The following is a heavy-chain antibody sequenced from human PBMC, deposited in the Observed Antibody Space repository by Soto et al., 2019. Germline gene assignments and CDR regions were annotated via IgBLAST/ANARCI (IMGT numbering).Heavy chain of an antibody. CDR2: IYYSGST. Sequence: PSETLSLTCTVSGGSISSSSYYWGWIRQPPGKGPEWIGSIYYSGSTYYNPSLKSRVTISVDTSKNQFSLKLSSVTAADTAVYYCARLLLWFGELFVDYWGQGTLVTVSS. CDR1: GGSISSSSYY. CDR3: ARLLLWFGELFVDY. J-gene: IGHJ4*02. V-gene: IGHV4-39*01. D-gene: IGHD3-10*01.